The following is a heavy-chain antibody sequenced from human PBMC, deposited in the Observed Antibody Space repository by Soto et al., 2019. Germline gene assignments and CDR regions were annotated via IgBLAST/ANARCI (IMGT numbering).Heavy chain of an antibody. CDR3: ARPSGYSSSWYWFDP. D-gene: IGHD6-13*01. CDR1: GGSISSSSYY. J-gene: IGHJ5*02. Sequence: SETLSLTCTVSGGSISSSSYYWGWIRHPPGKGLEWIGSIYYSGSTYYNPSLKSRVTISVDTSKNQFSLKLSSVTAADTAVYYCARPSGYSSSWYWFDPWGQGTLVTVSS. V-gene: IGHV4-39*01. CDR2: IYYSGST.